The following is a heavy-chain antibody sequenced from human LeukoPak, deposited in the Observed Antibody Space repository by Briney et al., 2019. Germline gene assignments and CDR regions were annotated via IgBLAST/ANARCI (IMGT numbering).Heavy chain of an antibody. D-gene: IGHD3-10*01. J-gene: IGHJ4*02. V-gene: IGHV3-23*01. Sequence: GTLSLTCTVSGGSIRSSYYYWGWVRQAPGKGLEWVSAISGSGGSTYYADSVKGRFTISRDNSENTLYLQMNSLRAEDTAVYYCAKSRLTYYYGSGSYDWGQGTLVTVSS. CDR2: ISGSGGST. CDR1: GGSIRSSYYY. CDR3: AKSRLTYYYGSGSYD.